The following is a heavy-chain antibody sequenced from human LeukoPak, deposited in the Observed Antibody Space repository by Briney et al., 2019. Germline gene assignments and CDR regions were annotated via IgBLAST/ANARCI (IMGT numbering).Heavy chain of an antibody. V-gene: IGHV3-74*01. Sequence: PGGSLRLSCAGSGFTFSTSALHWVRQAPGKGLVWVSQINTDGSSTSYADSVKGRFTISRDNAKNTLYLQVNSLRDEDTAVYYCARDRGIATWYFDLWGRGTLVTVSS. J-gene: IGHJ2*01. CDR2: INTDGSST. CDR3: ARDRGIATWYFDL. CDR1: GFTFSTSA. D-gene: IGHD6-13*01.